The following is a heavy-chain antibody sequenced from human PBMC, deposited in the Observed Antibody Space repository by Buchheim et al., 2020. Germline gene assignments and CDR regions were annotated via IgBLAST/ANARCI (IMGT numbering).Heavy chain of an antibody. CDR3: ARDSYGMDV. Sequence: QVQLVESGGDVVQPGRSLRLSCAASGFIFSNYAIHWVRQAPGKGLEWVAVISYDVSTKYYADSVKGRFTISRDNSKNSLYLQMNSLRAEDTAVYYCARDSYGMDVWGQGTT. CDR1: GFIFSNYA. V-gene: IGHV3-30*14. CDR2: ISYDVSTK. J-gene: IGHJ6*02.